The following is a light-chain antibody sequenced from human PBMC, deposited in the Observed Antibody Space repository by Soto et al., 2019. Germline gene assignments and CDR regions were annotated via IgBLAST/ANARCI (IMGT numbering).Light chain of an antibody. CDR2: DVN. Sequence: QSALTQPPSASGSHGQSVTISCTGTSSDVGRYNHVSWYQQYPGKAPKLMIFDVNKRPSGVPDRFSGSKSGNTASLTVSGLQAEDEADYYCSAYAGSIYVFGSGTKVTVL. CDR1: SSDVGRYNH. V-gene: IGLV2-8*01. J-gene: IGLJ1*01. CDR3: SAYAGSIYV.